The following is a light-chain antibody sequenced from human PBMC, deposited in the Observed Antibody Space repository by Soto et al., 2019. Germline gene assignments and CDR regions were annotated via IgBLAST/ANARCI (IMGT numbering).Light chain of an antibody. CDR2: EVN. CDR1: SSDVGSYNY. J-gene: IGLJ2*01. Sequence: QAVVTQPPSASGSPGQSVTISCTGTSSDVGSYNYVSWYQQHRDKAPKLMIYEVNKRPSGVPDRFSGSKSGNTASLTVSGLQADDEADYYCTSYAGYNNPVVFGGGTKLTVL. V-gene: IGLV2-8*01. CDR3: TSYAGYNNPVV.